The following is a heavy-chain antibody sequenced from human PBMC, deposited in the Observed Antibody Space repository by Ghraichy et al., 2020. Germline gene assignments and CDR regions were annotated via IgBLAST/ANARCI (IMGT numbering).Heavy chain of an antibody. CDR3: VRDRSFMCFDY. CDR2: IKPDGSET. CDR1: GFNFTAAW. V-gene: IGHV3-7*03. Sequence: GGSLRLSCAGSGFNFTAAWVNWVRQAPGTGLEWVAGIKPDGSETFHVDSVTGRFTISRDNAKNSLYLQMNSLRAEDSAFYYCVRDRSFMCFDYWGQGTLVTVSS. J-gene: IGHJ4*02.